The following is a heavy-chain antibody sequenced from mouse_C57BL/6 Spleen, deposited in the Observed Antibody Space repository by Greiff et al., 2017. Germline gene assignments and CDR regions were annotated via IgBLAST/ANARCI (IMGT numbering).Heavy chain of an antibody. CDR2: INPNNGGT. D-gene: IGHD1-1*01. V-gene: IGHV1-22*01. Sequence: VQLQQSGPELVKPGASVKMSCKASGYTFTDYNMHWVKQSHGKSLEWIGYINPNNGGTSYNQKFKGKATLTVNKSSSTAYMELRSLPSEDSAVYYGARARYGSSYFYFDYWGQGTTLTVSS. CDR3: ARARYGSSYFYFDY. CDR1: GYTFTDYN. J-gene: IGHJ2*01.